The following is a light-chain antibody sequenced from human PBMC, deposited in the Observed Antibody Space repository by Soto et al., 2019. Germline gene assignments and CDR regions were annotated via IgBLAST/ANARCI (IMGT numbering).Light chain of an antibody. CDR2: GAS. CDR3: QQYGSSPRVQYT. J-gene: IGKJ2*01. CDR1: QSVSSSY. V-gene: IGKV3-20*01. Sequence: EIVLTQSPGTLSLSPGERATLSCRASQSVSSSYLAWYQQKPGQAPRLLIYGASSRATGIPDRFSGSGSGTDFTLTISRLEPEDFAVYYCQQYGSSPRVQYTFGQGTKLEIK.